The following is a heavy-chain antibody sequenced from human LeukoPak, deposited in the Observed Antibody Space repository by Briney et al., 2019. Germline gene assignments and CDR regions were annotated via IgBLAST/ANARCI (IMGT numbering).Heavy chain of an antibody. J-gene: IGHJ4*02. CDR1: GFTFSSYG. D-gene: IGHD4-17*01. V-gene: IGHV3-30*02. CDR2: IRYDGSNK. Sequence: GGSLRLSCAASGFTFSSYGMHWVRQAPGKGLEWVAFIRYDGSNKYYADSLKGRFTISRDNSKNTLYLQMDNLSVDDTAVFYCVNGESFYGDYGFDYWGQGTLVTVSS. CDR3: VNGESFYGDYGFDY.